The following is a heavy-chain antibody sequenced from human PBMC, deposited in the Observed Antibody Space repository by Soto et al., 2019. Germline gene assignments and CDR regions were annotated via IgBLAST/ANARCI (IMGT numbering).Heavy chain of an antibody. CDR3: ARDHSSDDILTGEGLSSPNFDY. V-gene: IGHV3-66*01. CDR1: GFTVSSNY. D-gene: IGHD3-9*01. CDR2: IYSGGST. J-gene: IGHJ4*02. Sequence: GGSLRLSCAASGFTVSSNYMSWVRQAPGKGLEWVSVIYSGGSTYYADSVKGRFTISRDNSKNTLYLQMNSLRAEDTAVYYCARDHSSDDILTGEGLSSPNFDYWGQGTLVTVSS.